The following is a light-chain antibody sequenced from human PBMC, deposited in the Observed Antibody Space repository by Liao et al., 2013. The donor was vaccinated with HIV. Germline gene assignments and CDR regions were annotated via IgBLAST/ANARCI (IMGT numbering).Light chain of an antibody. CDR1: NIGSKS. J-gene: IGLJ1*01. CDR3: QVWDSSSDHYV. Sequence: SYALTQPPSVSVSPGKTASITCGGNNIGSKSVHWYQQKPGQAPVLVIYYDSDRPSGIPERFSGSNSGNTATLTISRVEAGDEADYYCQVWDSSSDHYVFGTGTKVTVL. CDR2: YDS. V-gene: IGLV3-21*04.